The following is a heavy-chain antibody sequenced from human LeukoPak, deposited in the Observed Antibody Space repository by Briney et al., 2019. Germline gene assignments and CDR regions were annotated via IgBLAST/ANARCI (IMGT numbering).Heavy chain of an antibody. Sequence: SVKVSCKASGGTFSSYATSWVRQAPGQGLEWMGRIIPIFGTANYAQKFQGRVTITTDESTSTAYMELSSLRSEDTAVYYCATYCTNGVCSFDYWGQGTLVTVSS. V-gene: IGHV1-69*05. CDR1: GGTFSSYA. CDR2: IIPIFGTA. CDR3: ATYCTNGVCSFDY. J-gene: IGHJ4*02. D-gene: IGHD2-8*01.